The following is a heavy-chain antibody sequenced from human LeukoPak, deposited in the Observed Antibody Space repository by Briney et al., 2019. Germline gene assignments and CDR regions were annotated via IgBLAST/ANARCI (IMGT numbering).Heavy chain of an antibody. J-gene: IGHJ5*02. CDR3: AKDNPLYIAAAGTGRFDP. CDR1: GFTFSSYG. Sequence: GGPLRLSCAASGFTFSSYGMHWVRQAPGKGLEWVAVISYDGSNKYYADSVRGRFTISRDNSKNTLYLQMNSLRAEDTAVYYCAKDNPLYIAAAGTGRFDPWGQGTLVTVSS. CDR2: ISYDGSNK. D-gene: IGHD6-13*01. V-gene: IGHV3-30*18.